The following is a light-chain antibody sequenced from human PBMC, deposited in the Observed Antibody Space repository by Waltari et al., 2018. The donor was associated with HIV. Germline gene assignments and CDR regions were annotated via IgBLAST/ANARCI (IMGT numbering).Light chain of an antibody. CDR2: IVS. J-gene: IGKJ2*02. V-gene: IGKV1-39*01. CDR1: QRISTY. Sequence: DIQMTQSPSSLSASVGDRVTITCRASQRISTYLNWYQQRPGKAPRLLISIVSTLQSGVPSRFSGSGSGTDFTLTISNLQPEDFATYYCQQTYGHPRTFGQGTKLEIK. CDR3: QQTYGHPRT.